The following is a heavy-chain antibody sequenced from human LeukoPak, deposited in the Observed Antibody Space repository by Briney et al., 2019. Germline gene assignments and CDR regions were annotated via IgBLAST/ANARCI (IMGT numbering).Heavy chain of an antibody. CDR3: ARDRPLAYCGGDCVHYYYYYYMDV. CDR2: IYTSGST. CDR1: GGSISSYY. J-gene: IGHJ6*03. V-gene: IGHV4-4*07. D-gene: IGHD2-21*01. Sequence: SETLSLTCTVSGGSISSYYWSWIRQPAGKGPEWIGRIYTSGSTNYNPSLKSRVTMSVDTSKNQFSLKLSSVTAADTAVYYCARDRPLAYCGGDCVHYYYYYYMDVWGKGTTVTVSS.